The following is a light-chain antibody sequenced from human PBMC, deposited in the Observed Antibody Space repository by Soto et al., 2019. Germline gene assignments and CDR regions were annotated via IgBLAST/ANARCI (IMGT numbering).Light chain of an antibody. V-gene: IGKV1-39*01. CDR1: QSISSY. Sequence: DIQMTQSPSSLSASVGDRVTITCRASQSISSYLNWYQQKPGKAPKLLIYAASSLQSGVPSRFSGSGSGTDFPLTISSLQPEDFATYYCQQSYSTPFFGQGTKVEIK. J-gene: IGKJ1*01. CDR3: QQSYSTPF. CDR2: AAS.